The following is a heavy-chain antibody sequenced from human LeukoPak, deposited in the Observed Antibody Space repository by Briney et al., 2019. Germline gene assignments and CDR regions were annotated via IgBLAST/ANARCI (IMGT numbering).Heavy chain of an antibody. V-gene: IGHV4-59*01. CDR1: GGSISSYY. CDR3: PRGGGLIFGVGYNWCGL. Sequence: SETLSLTCTVSGGSISSYYWSWIRQPPGKGLEWIGYIYYSGSTTYNPSLKSRVTISVDTSKNQFSLKRTYVTAADTTVYYYPRGGGLIFGVGYNWCGLWAEEPGDRVSS. D-gene: IGHD3-3*01. J-gene: IGHJ5*02. CDR2: IYYSGST.